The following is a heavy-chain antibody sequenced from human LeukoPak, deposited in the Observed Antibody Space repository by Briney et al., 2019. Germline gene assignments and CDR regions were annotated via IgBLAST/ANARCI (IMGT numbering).Heavy chain of an antibody. D-gene: IGHD3-9*01. CDR3: ATLSYFYGMDV. J-gene: IGHJ6*02. CDR2: IKQDGSEK. V-gene: IGHV3-7*01. CDR1: GFTFSSYW. Sequence: GGSLRLSCAASGFTFSSYWMSWVRQAPGKGLDWVANIKQDGSEKHYVDSVKGRFTISRDNAKNSLYLQMSSLRADDTAVYYCATLSYFYGMDVWGQGTTVTVSS.